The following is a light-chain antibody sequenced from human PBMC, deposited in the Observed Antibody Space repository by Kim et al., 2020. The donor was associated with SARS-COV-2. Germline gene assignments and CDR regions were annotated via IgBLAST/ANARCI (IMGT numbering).Light chain of an antibody. CDR1: QGISNY. CDR3: QKYNSAPTWT. CDR2: AAS. V-gene: IGKV1-27*01. J-gene: IGKJ1*01. Sequence: SVGDRVTIPCRASQGISNYLAWYQQRPGKVPKLLIYAASTLQSGVPSRFSGSGSGTDFTLTISSLQPEGVATYYCQKYNSAPTWTFGQGTKVDIK.